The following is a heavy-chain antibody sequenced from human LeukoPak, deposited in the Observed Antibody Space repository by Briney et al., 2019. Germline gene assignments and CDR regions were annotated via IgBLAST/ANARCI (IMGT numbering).Heavy chain of an antibody. CDR3: ARSLYSSGSDY. V-gene: IGHV4-4*07. D-gene: IGHD6-19*01. Sequence: SETLSLTCTVSGGSIRTKYWSWIRRPAGKGLEWIGRIYSSGSADYNPSLKSRVTMSVDTSKNQFSLKLTSVTAADTAVYYCARSLYSSGSDYWGQGTLVTVSS. J-gene: IGHJ4*02. CDR1: GGSIRTKY. CDR2: IYSSGSA.